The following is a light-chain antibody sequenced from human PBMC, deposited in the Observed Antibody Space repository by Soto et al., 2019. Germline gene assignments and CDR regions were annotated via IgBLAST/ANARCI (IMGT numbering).Light chain of an antibody. CDR3: QQDYSTPLT. V-gene: IGKV4-1*01. Sequence: DIVMTQSPDSLAVSLGERATINCKSSQSVLYNSNNKYFLAWYQQKPGQPPKLLIYCASTRESGVPDRFSGSGSGTDFTLTISSLQAEDVAVYDCQQDYSTPLTFGGGTKVEIK. CDR2: CAS. CDR1: QSVLYNSNNKYF. J-gene: IGKJ4*01.